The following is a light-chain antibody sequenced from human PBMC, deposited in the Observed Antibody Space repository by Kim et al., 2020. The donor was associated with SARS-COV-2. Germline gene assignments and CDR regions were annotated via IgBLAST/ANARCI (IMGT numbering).Light chain of an antibody. Sequence: QSALTQHPSASGSLGQSVTITCTGTNNDIGGYKYVSWYQQHPGKAPRLMIFEVNKRPSGVPDRFSGSKSGNTASLTVSGLQAEDGADYYCSSFAGRNTFGVFGGGTQLTVL. V-gene: IGLV2-8*01. CDR1: NNDIGGYKY. CDR2: EVN. J-gene: IGLJ3*02. CDR3: SSFAGRNTFGV.